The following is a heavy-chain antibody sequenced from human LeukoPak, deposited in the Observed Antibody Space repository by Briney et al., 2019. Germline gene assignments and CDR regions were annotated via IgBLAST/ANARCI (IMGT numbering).Heavy chain of an antibody. CDR3: ARDNSDYDSSFFDY. CDR2: IKQDGSEK. CDR1: GFTFNNYW. Sequence: AGGSLRLSCAASGFTFNNYWMSWVRQAPGKGLEWVANIKQDGSEKYYVDSVKSRFTVSRDNAKNSLFLQMNSLRAEDTAVYYCARDNSDYDSSFFDYWGQGTLVTVSS. D-gene: IGHD3-22*01. V-gene: IGHV3-7*01. J-gene: IGHJ4*02.